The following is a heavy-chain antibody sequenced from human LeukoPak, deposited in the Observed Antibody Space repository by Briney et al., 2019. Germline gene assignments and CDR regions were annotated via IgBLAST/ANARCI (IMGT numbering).Heavy chain of an antibody. CDR3: TRGSGTYNWLDP. CDR1: GFTFSGCA. D-gene: IGHD1-26*01. Sequence: PGGPLRLSCAASGFTFSGCAIHWVRQSSGKGLEWVGHIDKKDNFHATAYAASVQGRFSISRDDSKNTAFLHMNSLKTEDMALYYCTRGSGTYNWLDPWGQGTLVTVSS. V-gene: IGHV3-73*01. J-gene: IGHJ5*02. CDR2: IDKKDNFHAT.